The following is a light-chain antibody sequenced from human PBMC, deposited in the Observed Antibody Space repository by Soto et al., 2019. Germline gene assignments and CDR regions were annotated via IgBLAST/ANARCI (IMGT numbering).Light chain of an antibody. V-gene: IGLV2-14*03. CDR2: DVA. J-gene: IGLJ1*01. CDR1: SSDVGGSNF. Sequence: QSALTQPASVSASPGQSITISCTGTSSDVGGSNFVSWYQQHPGKPPKLIIYDVATRPSGVSNRFSGSKSGSTASLIIPRLQTEDEADYYCVSFTSSTTYVFGSGTKVTVL. CDR3: VSFTSSTTYV.